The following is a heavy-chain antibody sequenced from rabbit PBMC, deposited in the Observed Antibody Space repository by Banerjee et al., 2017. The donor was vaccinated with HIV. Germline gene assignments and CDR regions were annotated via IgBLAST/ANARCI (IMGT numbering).Heavy chain of an antibody. V-gene: IGHV1S45*01. Sequence: QEQLVESGGGLVKPEGSLTLTCTASGFSFSNKAVMCWVRQAPGKGLEWIACINVVTGKAVYASWAKGRYTLSKTSSTTVTLEMTSLTAADTATYFCASGYSDVYFDLWGPGTLVTVS. CDR2: INVVTGKA. J-gene: IGHJ4*01. CDR1: GFSFSNKAV. D-gene: IGHD1-1*01. CDR3: ASGYSDVYFDL.